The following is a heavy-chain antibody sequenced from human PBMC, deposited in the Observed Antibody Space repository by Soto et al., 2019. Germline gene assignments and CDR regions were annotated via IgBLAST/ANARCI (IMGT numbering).Heavy chain of an antibody. D-gene: IGHD5-18*01. CDR1: SDSISNSY. CDR3: ARDTKYRKFDY. CDR2: VSYSGYT. J-gene: IGHJ4*02. V-gene: IGHV4-59*01. Sequence: PSETLSLTCTVSSDSISNSYCSWFRQPPGKGLEWIGYVSYSGYTSYNPSLKSRVTISVDTSKNQFSLKLSSVTAADTAVYYCARDTKYRKFDYWGQGTLVTVSS.